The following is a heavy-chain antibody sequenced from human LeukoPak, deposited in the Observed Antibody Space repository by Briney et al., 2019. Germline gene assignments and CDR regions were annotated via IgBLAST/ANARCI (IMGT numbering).Heavy chain of an antibody. V-gene: IGHV4-30-4*01. J-gene: IGHJ4*02. CDR3: ARDWSRQQLDF. CDR2: IYYSGSI. D-gene: IGHD6-13*01. Sequence: PSETLSLTCTVSGGSISSGDYYWSWIRQPPGKGLEWIGYIYYSGSIHYSPSLKSRVTISVDTSKNQFSLKLTSVTAADTAVYYCARDWSRQQLDFWGLGTLVTVSS. CDR1: GGSISSGDYY.